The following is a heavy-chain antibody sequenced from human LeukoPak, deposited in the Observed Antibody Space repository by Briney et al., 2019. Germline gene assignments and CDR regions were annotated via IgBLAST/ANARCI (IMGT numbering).Heavy chain of an antibody. CDR2: IRQDGSGK. Sequence: PGGSLRLSCVASGFTFSYYWMTWVRQAPGKGLEWVVSIRQDGSGKDYVDSVKGRFTISRDNAKNSLYLQMNSLRAEDTAVYYCARDTGSFYVDYWGEGTLVTVSS. CDR3: ARDTGSFYVDY. CDR1: GFTFSYYW. V-gene: IGHV3-7*04. J-gene: IGHJ4*02. D-gene: IGHD1-26*01.